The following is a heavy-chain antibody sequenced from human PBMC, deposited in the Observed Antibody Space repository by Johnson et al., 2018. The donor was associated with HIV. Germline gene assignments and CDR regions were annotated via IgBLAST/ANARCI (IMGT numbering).Heavy chain of an antibody. V-gene: IGHV3-72*01. J-gene: IGHJ3*02. D-gene: IGHD1-26*01. Sequence: VQLVESGGGLVQPGGSLRLSCAASGFTFSDHYMDWVRQAPGKGLEWVGRTRNKANSYTTEYAASVKGRFTISRDDSKNTLYLQMNSLKTEDTAVYYCTTDKRELHLEAFDIWGQGTMVTVSS. CDR3: TTDKRELHLEAFDI. CDR2: TRNKANSYTT. CDR1: GFTFSDHY.